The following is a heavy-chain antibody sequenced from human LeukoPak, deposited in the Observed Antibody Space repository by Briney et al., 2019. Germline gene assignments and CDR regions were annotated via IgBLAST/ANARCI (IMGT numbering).Heavy chain of an antibody. CDR3: VRSTLSSGYDPCFDD. CDR2: IYHSGST. D-gene: IGHD5-12*01. J-gene: IGHJ4*02. CDR1: GGSISSGGYS. Sequence: PSQTLSLTCAVSGGSISSGGYSWSWIRQPPGKGLEWIVYIYHSGSTYYNPSLKSRVTISVHRSKNQFSLKLSSVTAADTGVDCCVRSTLSSGYDPCFDDWGQGTLVTVSS. V-gene: IGHV4-30-2*01.